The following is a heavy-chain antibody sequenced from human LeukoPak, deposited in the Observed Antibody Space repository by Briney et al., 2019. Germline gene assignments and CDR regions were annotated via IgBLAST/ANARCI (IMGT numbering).Heavy chain of an antibody. J-gene: IGHJ4*02. V-gene: IGHV1-46*01. CDR3: ARVSGDGYNDY. D-gene: IGHD5-24*01. CDR1: GYTFTSYG. Sequence: ASVKVSCTASGYTFTSYGISWVRQAPGQGLEWMGIINPSGGSASYAQKFQGRVTMTRDTSTSTVYMELSSLRSEDTAVYYCARVSGDGYNDYWGQGTLVTVSS. CDR2: INPSGGSA.